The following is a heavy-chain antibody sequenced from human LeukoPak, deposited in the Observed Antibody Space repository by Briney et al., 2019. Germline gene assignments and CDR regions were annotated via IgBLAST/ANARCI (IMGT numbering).Heavy chain of an antibody. CDR2: IRGSGGGT. V-gene: IGHV3-23*01. CDR1: GFTFSSYS. Sequence: GGSLRLSCAASGFTFSSYSMNWVRQAPGKGLEWVSVIRGSGGGTYYADSVKGRFTISRDNSKNTVYLQMNSLRAEDTAVYYCVKARMPHCGTDCLESWGQGTLITVSS. J-gene: IGHJ4*02. D-gene: IGHD2-21*02. CDR3: VKARMPHCGTDCLES.